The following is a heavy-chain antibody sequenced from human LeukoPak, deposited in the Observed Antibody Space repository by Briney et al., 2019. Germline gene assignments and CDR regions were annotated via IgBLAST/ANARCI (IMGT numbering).Heavy chain of an antibody. D-gene: IGHD2-2*01. CDR2: IYYSGGT. CDR3: ASQSSATSVSY. Sequence: SETLSLTCTVSGGSMSIETNYWSWIRQPPGKALEWIAFIYYSGGTSYNPSLRGRVTISIDRSKNQFSLNLNSVTAADTAVYYCASQSSATSVSYWGQGTFVTVSS. J-gene: IGHJ4*02. CDR1: GGSMSIETNY. V-gene: IGHV4-61*01.